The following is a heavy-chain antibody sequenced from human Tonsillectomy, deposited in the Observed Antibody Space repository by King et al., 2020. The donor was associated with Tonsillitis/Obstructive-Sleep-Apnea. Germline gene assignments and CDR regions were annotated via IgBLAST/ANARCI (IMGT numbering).Heavy chain of an antibody. D-gene: IGHD3-22*01. J-gene: IGHJ6*02. CDR3: ARQSITTIVVAIGGMDV. CDR1: GYSFTSYW. Sequence: VQLVESGAEVKKPGESLRISCKGSGYSFTSYWISWVRQMPGKGLEWMGRIDPSDSYTNYSPSFQGHVTISADKSISTAYLQWSSLKASDTAMYYCARQSITTIVVAIGGMDVWGQGTTVTVSS. V-gene: IGHV5-10-1*03. CDR2: IDPSDSYT.